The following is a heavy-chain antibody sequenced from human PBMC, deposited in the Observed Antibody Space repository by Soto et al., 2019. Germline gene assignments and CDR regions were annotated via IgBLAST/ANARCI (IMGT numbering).Heavy chain of an antibody. Sequence: SETLSLTCTVSGGSVSSGSYYWSWIRQPPGKGLEWIGYIYYSGSTNYNPSLKTRVTISVDTSKNQFSLKLSSVTAADTAVYYCAKSRDGYSFYFYYGMDVWGQGTTVTVSS. CDR1: GGSVSSGSYY. D-gene: IGHD4-4*01. CDR3: AKSRDGYSFYFYYGMDV. J-gene: IGHJ6*02. V-gene: IGHV4-61*01. CDR2: IYYSGST.